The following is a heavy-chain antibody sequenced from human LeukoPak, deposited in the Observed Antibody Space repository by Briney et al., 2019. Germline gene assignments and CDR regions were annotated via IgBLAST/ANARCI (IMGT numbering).Heavy chain of an antibody. Sequence: SETLSLTCTVSGGSISSYYWGWIRQPPGKGLEWIGSIYYSGSTYYNPSLKSRVTMSVDTSKNQFSLKLSSVTAADTAVYYCARVGGYGNYYMDVWGKGTTVTVSS. CDR2: IYYSGST. CDR3: ARVGGYGNYYMDV. J-gene: IGHJ6*03. D-gene: IGHD3-22*01. V-gene: IGHV4-39*07. CDR1: GGSISSYY.